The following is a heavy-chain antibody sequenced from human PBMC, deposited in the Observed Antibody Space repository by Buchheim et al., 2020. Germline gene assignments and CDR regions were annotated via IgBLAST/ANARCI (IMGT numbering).Heavy chain of an antibody. J-gene: IGHJ5*02. CDR2: ISYDGSNK. CDR3: VRDTAIAT. Sequence: QVQLVESGGGVVQPGRSLRLSCAASGFTFSSYGMHWVRQAPGKGLEWVAVISYDGSNKYYADSVKGRFTILRTNSKNKLYLQMNSLRAEDTAVYYCVRDTAIATWGQGTL. D-gene: IGHD5-18*01. CDR1: GFTFSSYG. V-gene: IGHV3-30*03.